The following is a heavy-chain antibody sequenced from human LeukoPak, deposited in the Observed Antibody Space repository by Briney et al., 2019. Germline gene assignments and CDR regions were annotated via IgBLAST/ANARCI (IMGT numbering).Heavy chain of an antibody. CDR2: LYPGGDRA. Sequence: GRSLRLSCAASGFTFSSYGMHWVRQAPGQGLEWMAVLYPGGDRAIYAQRFQGRLTLTRDTSTNTVYMEVSSLASEDTAVYYCASEVPRTSRFDHWGQGTLVTVSS. CDR1: GFTFSSYG. CDR3: ASEVPRTSRFDH. D-gene: IGHD2-8*01. J-gene: IGHJ4*02. V-gene: IGHV1-46*01.